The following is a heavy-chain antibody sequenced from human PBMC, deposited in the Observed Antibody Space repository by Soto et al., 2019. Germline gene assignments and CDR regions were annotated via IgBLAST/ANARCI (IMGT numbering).Heavy chain of an antibody. CDR3: XXXXXWDNYYYMDV. Sequence: QVQLVESGGGVVQPGRSLRLSCAASGFTFSSYGMHWVRQAPGKGLEWVAVISYDGSNKYYADSVKGRFTISRDNSKNXXXXXXXXXXXXXXXXXXXXXXXXWDNYYYMDVWGKGTTVTVSS. D-gene: IGHD1-26*01. V-gene: IGHV3-30*03. CDR2: ISYDGSNK. CDR1: GFTFSSYG. J-gene: IGHJ6*03.